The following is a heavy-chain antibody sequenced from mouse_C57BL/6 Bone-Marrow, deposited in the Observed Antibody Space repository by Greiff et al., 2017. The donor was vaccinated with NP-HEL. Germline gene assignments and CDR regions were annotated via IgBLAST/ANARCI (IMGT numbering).Heavy chain of an antibody. Sequence: VKLQESGAELAKPGASVKLSCKASGYTFTSYWMHWVKQRPGQGLEWIGYINPSSGYTKYNQKFKDKATLTADKSSSTAYMQLSSLTYEDSAVYYCAITAQARSYAMDYWGQGTSVTVSS. CDR2: INPSSGYT. J-gene: IGHJ4*01. CDR1: GYTFTSYW. CDR3: AITAQARSYAMDY. D-gene: IGHD3-2*02. V-gene: IGHV1-7*01.